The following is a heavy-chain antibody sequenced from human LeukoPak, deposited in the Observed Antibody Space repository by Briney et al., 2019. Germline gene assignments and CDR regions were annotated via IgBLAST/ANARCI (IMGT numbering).Heavy chain of an antibody. Sequence: SETLSLTRAVHGGSLSGSYWSWLRQPPGKGLEWLGEINPSGSTNYNPSLKSRVTISVDTSKNQFSLKLSSVTAADTAVYYCARAPPRIAARPISNWFDPWGQGTLVTVSS. CDR2: INPSGST. V-gene: IGHV4-34*01. D-gene: IGHD6-6*01. CDR3: ARAPPRIAARPISNWFDP. CDR1: GGSLSGSY. J-gene: IGHJ5*02.